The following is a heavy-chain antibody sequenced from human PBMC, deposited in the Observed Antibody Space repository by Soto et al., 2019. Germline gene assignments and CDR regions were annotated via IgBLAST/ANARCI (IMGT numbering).Heavy chain of an antibody. D-gene: IGHD4-17*01. V-gene: IGHV4-59*01. CDR1: RGSISSYY. Sequence: SETLSLTCTVSRGSISSYYWSWIRQPPGKGLEWIGYIYYSGSTNYNPSLKSRVTISVDTSKNQFSLKLSSVTAADTAVYYCARTQCYAHYFGYHFNFLGQGPLVTFSS. CDR3: ARTQCYAHYFGYHFNF. J-gene: IGHJ4*02. CDR2: IYYSGST.